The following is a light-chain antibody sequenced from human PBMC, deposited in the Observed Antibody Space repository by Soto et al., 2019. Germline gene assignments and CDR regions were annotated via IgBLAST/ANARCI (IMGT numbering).Light chain of an antibody. J-gene: IGKJ5*01. Sequence: MTQSPSSVSASVGDRVTISCRASQDISSKLAWYQQRPGKAPKLLIYAASSLQSGVPSRFSGSGSGTEVTLTISSLQPDDFATYYGQQYNSYSITFGQGTRLEI. CDR1: QDISSK. CDR2: AAS. CDR3: QQYNSYSIT. V-gene: IGKV1D-16*01.